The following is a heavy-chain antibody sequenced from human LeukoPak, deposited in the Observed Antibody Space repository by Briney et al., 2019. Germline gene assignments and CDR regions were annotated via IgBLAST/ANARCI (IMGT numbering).Heavy chain of an antibody. Sequence: GGSLRLSCAASGFTFSSNAMAWVRQAPGKGLEWVSAIRGSDGATYYADSVKGRFTISRDNSKNTLYLQMNSLRGEDTAVYYCARDLAARHFDYWGQGTLVTVSS. CDR2: IRGSDGAT. CDR3: ARDLAARHFDY. J-gene: IGHJ4*02. D-gene: IGHD6-6*01. CDR1: GFTFSSNA. V-gene: IGHV3-23*01.